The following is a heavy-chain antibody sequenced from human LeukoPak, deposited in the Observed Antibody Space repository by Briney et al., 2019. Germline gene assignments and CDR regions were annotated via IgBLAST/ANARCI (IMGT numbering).Heavy chain of an antibody. CDR3: ARSAGLYYYGSGSYYDWDY. V-gene: IGHV1-8*01. CDR1: GYTFTSYD. D-gene: IGHD3-10*01. CDR2: MNPNSGNT. Sequence: ASVKVSCKASGYTFTSYDINWVRQATGQGLEWMGWMNPNSGNTGYAQKFQGRVTMTRNTSISTAYMELSSLRSEDTAVYYCARSAGLYYYGSGSYYDWDYWGQGTLVTVSS. J-gene: IGHJ4*02.